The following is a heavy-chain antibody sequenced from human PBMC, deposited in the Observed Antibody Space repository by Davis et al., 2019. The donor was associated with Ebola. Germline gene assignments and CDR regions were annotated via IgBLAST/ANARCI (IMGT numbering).Heavy chain of an antibody. CDR2: INAGNGNT. V-gene: IGHV1-3*01. D-gene: IGHD6-13*01. Sequence: AASVKVSCKASGYTFTSYAMHWVRQAPGQRLEWMGWINAGNGNTKYSQKFQGRVTITADESTSTAYMELSSLRSEDTAVYYCARDAPYSSSWYFWFDPWGQGTLVTVSS. J-gene: IGHJ5*02. CDR3: ARDAPYSSSWYFWFDP. CDR1: GYTFTSYA.